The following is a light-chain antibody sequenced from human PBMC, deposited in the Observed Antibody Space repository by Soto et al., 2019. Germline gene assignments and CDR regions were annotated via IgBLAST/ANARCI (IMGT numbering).Light chain of an antibody. CDR3: QQYGTSEII. J-gene: IGKJ5*01. V-gene: IGKV3-20*01. CDR2: GAS. Sequence: SVLTQSPCTLSLSPGERATLSCRASQSVSSSYLAWYQQKPGQAPRLLIYGASIRASGIPDRFSGSGSGTDFTLTISRLEPEDFAVFYCQQYGTSEIIFGQGRRLEIK. CDR1: QSVSSSY.